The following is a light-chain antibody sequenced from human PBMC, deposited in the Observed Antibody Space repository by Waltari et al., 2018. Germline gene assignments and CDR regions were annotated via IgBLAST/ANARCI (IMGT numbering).Light chain of an antibody. V-gene: IGKV3-11*01. Sequence: DIVLTHSPATLSLSPWETATLSCRGSQSIHNDVAWYQQKPGQAPRLLIYDTSNRATGISARFSGSGFGTDFTLTISSLEPEYFAVYYCQQRRNWPLTFGGGTKVEIK. J-gene: IGKJ4*01. CDR3: QQRRNWPLT. CDR2: DTS. CDR1: QSIHND.